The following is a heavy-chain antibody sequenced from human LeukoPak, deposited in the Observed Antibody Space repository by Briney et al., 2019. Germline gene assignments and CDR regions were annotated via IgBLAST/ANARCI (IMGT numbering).Heavy chain of an antibody. CDR2: ISWNSGSI. J-gene: IGHJ4*02. D-gene: IGHD2-21*02. CDR3: AKGVLGGPKRVVTASMRGIDY. CDR1: GFTFDDYA. Sequence: QPGRSLRLSCAASGFTFDDYAMHWVRQAPGKGLEWVSGISWNSGSIGYADSVKGRFTISRDNAKNTLYLQMNSLRAEDTAVYYCAKGVLGGPKRVVTASMRGIDYWGQGTLVTVSS. V-gene: IGHV3-9*01.